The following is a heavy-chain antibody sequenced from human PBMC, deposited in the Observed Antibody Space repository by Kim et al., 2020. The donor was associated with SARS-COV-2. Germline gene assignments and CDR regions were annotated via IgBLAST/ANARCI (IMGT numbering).Heavy chain of an antibody. Sequence: SETLSLTCTVSGGSISSSSYYWGWIRQPPGKGLEWIGSIYYSGSTYYNPSLKSRVTISVDTSKNQFSLKLSAVTAADTAVYYCARHNVYSGYENDYWGQGTLVTVSS. J-gene: IGHJ4*02. V-gene: IGHV4-39*01. D-gene: IGHD5-12*01. CDR1: GGSISSSSYY. CDR3: ARHNVYSGYENDY. CDR2: IYYSGST.